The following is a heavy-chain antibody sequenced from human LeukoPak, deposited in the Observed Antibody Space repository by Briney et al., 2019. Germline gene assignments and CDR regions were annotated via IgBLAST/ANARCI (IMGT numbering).Heavy chain of an antibody. D-gene: IGHD3-22*01. Sequence: PGGSLRLSCAASGFTFSSYWMSWVRQAPGKGLEWVVNIKQDGSEKYYVDSGKGRSTISRDNAKNSLYLQMNSLRVEDTAVYYCAREERMIPDYWGQGTLVTVSS. CDR3: AREERMIPDY. CDR2: IKQDGSEK. CDR1: GFTFSSYW. V-gene: IGHV3-7*01. J-gene: IGHJ4*02.